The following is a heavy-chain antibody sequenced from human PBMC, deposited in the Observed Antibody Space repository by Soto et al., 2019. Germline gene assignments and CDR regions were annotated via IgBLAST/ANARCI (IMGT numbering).Heavy chain of an antibody. Sequence: ASVKVSCKASGYSFTDYPIHWVRQAPGQGLEWLGRINPKSGGTSTAQKFQGWVTMTTDTSISTASMELTRLTSDDTAIYYCARRDSTDCSNGVCSFFYNHDMDVWGQGTTVTVSS. D-gene: IGHD2-8*01. CDR2: INPKSGGT. V-gene: IGHV1-2*04. J-gene: IGHJ6*02. CDR3: ARRDSTDCSNGVCSFFYNHDMDV. CDR1: GYSFTDYP.